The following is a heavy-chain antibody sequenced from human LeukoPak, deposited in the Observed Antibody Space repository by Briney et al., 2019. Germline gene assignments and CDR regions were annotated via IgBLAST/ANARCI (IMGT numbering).Heavy chain of an antibody. D-gene: IGHD1-26*01. CDR3: ARYSGMFDP. CDR2: IYYSGST. V-gene: IGHV4-59*01. CDR1: GGSISSYY. Sequence: SETLSLTCTVSGGSISSYYWSWIRQPPGKGLEWIGYIYYSGSTNYNPSLKSRVTISVDTSKNQFSLKLSSVTAADTAVYYCARYSGMFDPWGQGTLVTVSA. J-gene: IGHJ5*02.